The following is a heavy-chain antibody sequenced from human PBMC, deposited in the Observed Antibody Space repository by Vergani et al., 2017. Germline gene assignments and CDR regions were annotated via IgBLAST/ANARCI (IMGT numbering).Heavy chain of an antibody. D-gene: IGHD4-17*01. CDR3: ARIRLDYGDYVCLEYFDL. CDR2: IFSNDEK. J-gene: IGHJ2*01. CDR1: GFSLSNARMG. V-gene: IGHV2-26*01. Sequence: QVTLKESGPVLVKPTETLTLTCTVSGFSLSNARMGVSWIRQPPGKALEWLAHIFSNDEKSYSTSLKSRLTISKDTSKSQVVLTMTNMDPVDTATYYCARIRLDYGDYVCLEYFDLWGRGTLVTVSS.